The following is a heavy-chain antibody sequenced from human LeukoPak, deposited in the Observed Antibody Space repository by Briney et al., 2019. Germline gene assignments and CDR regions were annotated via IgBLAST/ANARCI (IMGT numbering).Heavy chain of an antibody. V-gene: IGHV4-39*01. Sequence: PSETLSLTCTVSGGSISSSSYYWVWIRQPPGKGLEWIGSMYYGGSTYYNPSLESRVTISIDTSKNQFSLKLSSVTAVDTAVYYCARLGWQWLVYAFDIWGQGTMVTVSS. D-gene: IGHD6-19*01. J-gene: IGHJ3*02. CDR1: GGSISSSSYY. CDR3: ARLGWQWLVYAFDI. CDR2: MYYGGST.